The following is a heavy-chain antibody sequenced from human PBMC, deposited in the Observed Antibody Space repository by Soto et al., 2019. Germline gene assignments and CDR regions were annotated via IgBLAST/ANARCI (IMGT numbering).Heavy chain of an antibody. CDR2: ISYDGSNK. CDR1: GFTFSSYA. J-gene: IGHJ3*02. V-gene: IGHV3-30-3*01. D-gene: IGHD6-6*01. Sequence: PGGSLRLSCAASGFTFSSYAMHWVRQAPGKGLEWVAVISYDGSNKYYADSVKGRFTISRDNSKNTLYLQMNSLRAEDTAVYYCARDEAARLSLPAFDIWGQGTMVTVSS. CDR3: ARDEAARLSLPAFDI.